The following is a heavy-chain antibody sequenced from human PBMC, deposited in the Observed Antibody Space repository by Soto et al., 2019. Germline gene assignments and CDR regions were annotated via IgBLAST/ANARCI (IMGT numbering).Heavy chain of an antibody. Sequence: EVQLVESGGGLVQPGGSLRLSCAASGFTFSPYWMHWVRQAPGKGLVWVSRINSDGSSTIYADSVKGRFTISRDNAKNTLSQHMNSLRVEDTAIYYCVRSFDYWGQGIPVTVSS. V-gene: IGHV3-74*01. CDR2: INSDGSST. CDR3: VRSFDY. J-gene: IGHJ4*02. CDR1: GFTFSPYW.